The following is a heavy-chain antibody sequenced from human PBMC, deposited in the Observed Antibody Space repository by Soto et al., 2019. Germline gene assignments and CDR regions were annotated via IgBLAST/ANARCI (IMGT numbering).Heavy chain of an antibody. CDR3: AKIDHDFWSGYYFDY. D-gene: IGHD3-3*01. V-gene: IGHV3-23*01. CDR2: ISGSGGST. J-gene: IGHJ4*02. Sequence: GSLRLSCAASGFTFSSYAMSWVRQAPGKGLEWVSAISGSGGSTYYADSVKGRFTISRDNSKNTLYLQMNSLRAEDTAVYYCAKIDHDFWSGYYFDYWGQGTLVTVSS. CDR1: GFTFSSYA.